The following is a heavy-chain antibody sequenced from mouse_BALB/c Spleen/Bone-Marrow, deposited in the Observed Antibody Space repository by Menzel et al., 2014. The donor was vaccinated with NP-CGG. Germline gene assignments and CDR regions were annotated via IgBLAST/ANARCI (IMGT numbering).Heavy chain of an antibody. Sequence: VQLQQSGAELVRPGASVKLSCKASGYTFTSYWINWVKQRPGQGLEWIGNIYPSDSYTNYNQKFKDKATLTVDKSSSTAYMQLSSPTSEDSAVHYCTRREGNYAFAYWGQGTLVTVSA. D-gene: IGHD2-1*01. CDR1: GYTFTSYW. CDR3: TRREGNYAFAY. CDR2: IYPSDSYT. V-gene: IGHV1-69*02. J-gene: IGHJ3*01.